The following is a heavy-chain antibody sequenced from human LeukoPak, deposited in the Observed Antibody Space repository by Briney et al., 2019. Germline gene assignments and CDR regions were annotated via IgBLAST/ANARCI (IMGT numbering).Heavy chain of an antibody. J-gene: IGHJ3*02. D-gene: IGHD4-11*01. Sequence: GGSLRLSCAASGFTFDDYAMHWVRQAPGKGLEWVSGISWNSGSIGYADSVKGRFTISRDNAKNSLYLQMNSLRAEDTALYYCAKDDHSYYGDDAFDIWGQGTIVTVSS. CDR1: GFTFDDYA. CDR2: ISWNSGSI. CDR3: AKDDHSYYGDDAFDI. V-gene: IGHV3-9*01.